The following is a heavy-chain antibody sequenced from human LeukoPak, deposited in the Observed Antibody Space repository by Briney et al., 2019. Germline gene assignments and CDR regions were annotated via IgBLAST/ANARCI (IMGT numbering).Heavy chain of an antibody. D-gene: IGHD6-13*01. Sequence: QPGGSLRLSCAASGFAFSNYAVNWVRQAPGRGLEWVSAISGSGGSTSYADSVKGRFTISRDYSKNTLYLQMSSLRAEDTAVYYCAGGYRSTWGRLDYWGQGTLVTVSS. CDR1: GFAFSNYA. J-gene: IGHJ4*02. CDR2: ISGSGGST. V-gene: IGHV3-23*01. CDR3: AGGYRSTWGRLDY.